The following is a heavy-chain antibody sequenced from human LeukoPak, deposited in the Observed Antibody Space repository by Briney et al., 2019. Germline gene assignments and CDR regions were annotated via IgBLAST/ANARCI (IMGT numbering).Heavy chain of an antibody. V-gene: IGHV5-51*01. CDR2: IYPADSDI. Sequence: GESLKISCKGSGYSINNYWIGWVRQMPGKGLEWMGIIYPADSDIRYSPSFQGQVTISADKSISTAYLQWSSLKASDTAMYYCARVGGRVAARSLREAFDLWGQGTLVTVSS. CDR3: ARVGGRVAARSLREAFDL. D-gene: IGHD6-6*01. J-gene: IGHJ4*02. CDR1: GYSINNYW.